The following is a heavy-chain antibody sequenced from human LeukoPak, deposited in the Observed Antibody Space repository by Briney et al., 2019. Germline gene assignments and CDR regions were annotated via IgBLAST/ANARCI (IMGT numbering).Heavy chain of an antibody. Sequence: GGSLRLSCAASGFTFSSYSMNWVRQAPGKGLEWVSSISSSSSYIYYADSVKGRFTISRDNAKNSLYLQMHSLRAEDTAVYYCARDPPLPVTTDYFDYWGQGTLVTVSS. CDR1: GFTFSSYS. CDR3: ARDPPLPVTTDYFDY. J-gene: IGHJ4*02. V-gene: IGHV3-21*01. CDR2: ISSSSSYI. D-gene: IGHD4-17*01.